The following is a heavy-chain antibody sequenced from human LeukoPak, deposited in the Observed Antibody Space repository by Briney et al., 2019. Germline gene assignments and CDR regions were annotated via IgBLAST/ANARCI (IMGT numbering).Heavy chain of an antibody. D-gene: IGHD5-24*01. Sequence: PGGSLRLSCAASGFTVSSNYMSWVRQAPGKGLEWVSVIYVDGTTYYADSVKGRFTISRDNSKNTLSLQMNSLRAEDTAVYYCARGDGYNFFDYWGQGTWSPSLQ. V-gene: IGHV3-53*01. J-gene: IGHJ4*02. CDR2: IYVDGTT. CDR3: ARGDGYNFFDY. CDR1: GFTVSSNY.